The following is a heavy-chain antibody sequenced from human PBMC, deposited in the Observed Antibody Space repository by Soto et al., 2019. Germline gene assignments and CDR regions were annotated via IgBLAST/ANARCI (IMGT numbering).Heavy chain of an antibody. J-gene: IGHJ4*02. V-gene: IGHV3-23*01. Sequence: GGSLRLSCAASGFTFSSYAMSWVRQAPGKGLEWVSAISGSGGSTYYADSVKGRFTISRDNSKNTLYLQMNSLRAEDTAVYYCANFWVSGSRRLFAFRARRPLVPGSA. CDR2: ISGSGGST. CDR1: GFTFSSYA. CDR3: ANFWVSGSRRLFAF. D-gene: IGHD1-26*01.